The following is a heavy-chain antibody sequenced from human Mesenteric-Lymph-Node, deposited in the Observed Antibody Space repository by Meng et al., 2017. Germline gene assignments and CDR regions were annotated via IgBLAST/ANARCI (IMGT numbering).Heavy chain of an antibody. CDR1: GGSFSGYY. Sequence: QGQLQQWGAGLLKPSETLSLPCAVSGGSFSGYYWNWIRQSPGKGLEWLGEINQSGSTAYNPSLKSRITISVDTSQSQFSLNLHSVTAADTAVYYCARGRVGSGTLRGLDYWGQGTLVTVSS. CDR2: INQSGST. D-gene: IGHD3-10*01. J-gene: IGHJ4*02. CDR3: ARGRVGSGTLRGLDY. V-gene: IGHV4-34*02.